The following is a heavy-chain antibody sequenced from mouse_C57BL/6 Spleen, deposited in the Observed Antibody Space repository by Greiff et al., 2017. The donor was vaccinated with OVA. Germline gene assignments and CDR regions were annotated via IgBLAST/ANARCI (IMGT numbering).Heavy chain of an antibody. Sequence: VQLQQSGPGLVQPSQSLSITCTVSGFSLTSYGVHWVRQSPGKGLEWLGVIWRGGSTDYNAAFMSRLSITKDNSKSQVFFKMNSLQADDTAIYYCAKGDYGSSHYYAMDYWGQGTSVTVSS. CDR1: GFSLTSYG. CDR2: IWRGGST. CDR3: AKGDYGSSHYYAMDY. D-gene: IGHD1-1*01. J-gene: IGHJ4*01. V-gene: IGHV2-5*01.